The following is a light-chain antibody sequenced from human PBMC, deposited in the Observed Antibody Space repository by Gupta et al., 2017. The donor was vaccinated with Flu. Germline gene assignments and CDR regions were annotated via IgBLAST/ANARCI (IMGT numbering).Light chain of an antibody. Sequence: YTGQSISIYCTGTSSDVGGSNYVSWYQQHPGKAPKLMIYDVSNRPSGVSSRFSGSKSGNTASLTISGLEAEDETDYYCSSYTSSNTFYVFGTGTKVTVL. CDR1: SSDVGGSNY. CDR2: DVS. J-gene: IGLJ1*01. V-gene: IGLV2-14*04. CDR3: SSYTSSNTFYV.